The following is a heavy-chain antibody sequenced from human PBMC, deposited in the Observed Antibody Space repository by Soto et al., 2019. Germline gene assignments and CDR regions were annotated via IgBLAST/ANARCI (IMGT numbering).Heavy chain of an antibody. D-gene: IGHD1-26*01. CDR1: GFTFNYYA. Sequence: EVQLLESGGGLAQPGGSLRLSCAASGFTFNYYAMSWVRQSPGKGLEWVSGISGGGGGTDYADSVKGRFTIPRDNSKNTLHLLMNNVRAEDTAVYYCANSYSERYFDFWGQGTLVTVSS. V-gene: IGHV3-23*01. CDR3: ANSYSERYFDF. CDR2: ISGGGGGT. J-gene: IGHJ4*02.